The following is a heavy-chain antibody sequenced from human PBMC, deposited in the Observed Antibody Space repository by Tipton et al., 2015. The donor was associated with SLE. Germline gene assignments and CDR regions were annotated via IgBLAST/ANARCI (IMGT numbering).Heavy chain of an antibody. CDR1: GFTFSSYA. CDR2: ISYDGSNK. J-gene: IGHJ3*02. V-gene: IGHV3-30*04. CDR3: ARDPSSMAFDI. Sequence: RSLRLSCAASGFTFSSYAMHWVRQAPGKGLEWVAVISYDGSNKYYADSVKGRFTISRDNSKNTLYLQMNSLRAEDTAVYYCARDPSSMAFDIWGQGTMVTVSS.